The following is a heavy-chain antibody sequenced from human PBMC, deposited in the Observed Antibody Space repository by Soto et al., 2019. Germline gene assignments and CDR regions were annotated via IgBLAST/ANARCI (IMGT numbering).Heavy chain of an antibody. CDR3: AKDGYCSGGSCANNWFDP. D-gene: IGHD2-15*01. V-gene: IGHV3-23*01. CDR2: ISGSGGST. Sequence: QPGGSLRLSCAASGFTFSSYAMSWVRQAPGKGLEWVSAISGSGGSTYYADSVKGRFTISRDNSKNTLYLQMNSLRAEDTAVYYCAKDGYCSGGSCANNWFDPWGQGTLVTVSS. CDR1: GFTFSSYA. J-gene: IGHJ5*02.